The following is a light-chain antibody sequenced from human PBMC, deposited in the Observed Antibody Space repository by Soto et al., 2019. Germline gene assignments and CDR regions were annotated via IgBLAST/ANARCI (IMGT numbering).Light chain of an antibody. CDR3: QQYGSPIT. J-gene: IGKJ5*01. V-gene: IGKV3-15*01. Sequence: EVVMTQSPATLSVSPGEGSMLSCRASQSVRSNLTWYRQQPGQAPSLLIYDASTRATGVPARFSGSGSGTDFTLTISRLEPEDFAVYYCQQYGSPITFGQGTRLEI. CDR1: QSVRSN. CDR2: DAS.